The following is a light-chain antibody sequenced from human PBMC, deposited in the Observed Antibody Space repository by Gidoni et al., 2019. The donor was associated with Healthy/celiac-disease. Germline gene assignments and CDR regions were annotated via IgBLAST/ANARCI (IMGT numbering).Light chain of an antibody. J-gene: IGKJ2*01. CDR2: GAS. V-gene: IGKV3-15*01. CDR3: QQYNNWPYT. CDR1: QSVSSR. Sequence: EIVMTQSPATLSVSAGERATRSCRASQSVSSRLACDQQKPGQAPRLLIYGASTRATGLPARFSGSGSGTEFTLTISSLKSEDFAVYYCQQYNNWPYTFGQGTKLEIK.